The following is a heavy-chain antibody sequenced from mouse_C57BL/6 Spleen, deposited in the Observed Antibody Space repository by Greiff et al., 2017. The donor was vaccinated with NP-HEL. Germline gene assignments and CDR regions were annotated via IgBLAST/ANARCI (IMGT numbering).Heavy chain of an antibody. V-gene: IGHV5-4*01. D-gene: IGHD3-2*02. CDR3: AAQALYYFDY. J-gene: IGHJ2*01. CDR1: GFTFSSYA. Sequence: EVQLVESGGGLVKPGGSLKLSCAASGFTFSSYAMSWVRQTPEKRLEWVATISDGGSYTYYPDNVKGRFTISRDNAKNNLYLQMSHLKSEDTAMYYCAAQALYYFDYWGQGTTLTVSS. CDR2: ISDGGSYT.